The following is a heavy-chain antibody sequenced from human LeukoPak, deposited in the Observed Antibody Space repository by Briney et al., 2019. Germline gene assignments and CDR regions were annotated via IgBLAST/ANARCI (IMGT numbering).Heavy chain of an antibody. CDR3: ARDRNYDILTGYSHDAFDI. J-gene: IGHJ3*02. Sequence: SVKVSCKASGGTFSSYAISWVRQAPGQGLEWMGRIIPILGIANYAQKFQGRVTITADKSTSTAYMELSSLRSEDTAVYYCARDRNYDILTGYSHDAFDIWGQGTMVTVSS. D-gene: IGHD3-9*01. V-gene: IGHV1-69*04. CDR1: GGTFSSYA. CDR2: IIPILGIA.